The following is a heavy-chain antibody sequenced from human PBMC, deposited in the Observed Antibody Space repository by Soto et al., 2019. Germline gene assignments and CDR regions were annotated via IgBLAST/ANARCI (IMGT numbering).Heavy chain of an antibody. J-gene: IGHJ4*02. D-gene: IGHD2-15*01. Sequence: VTLSLTRIISGGSIGSYYWSWIREPPGKGPEWIGYIYYSGSTNYNPSLKSRVTISVDTSKNQFSLKLSSVTAADTAVYYCARVYCRGGSCYSHFDYWAQGTLVTVS. CDR3: ARVYCRGGSCYSHFDY. CDR2: IYYSGST. CDR1: GGSIGSYY. V-gene: IGHV4-59*01.